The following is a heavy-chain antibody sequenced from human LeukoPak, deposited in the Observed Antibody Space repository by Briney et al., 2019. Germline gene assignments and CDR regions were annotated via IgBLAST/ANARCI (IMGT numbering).Heavy chain of an antibody. D-gene: IGHD3-22*01. Sequence: GGSLRLSCSASGFIFSGYAMHWVRQAPGKGLEYVSAISSNGGSTYYADSVKGRCTISRDNSKNTLYLQMSSLRAEDTAVYYCVKDYYYDSSAIPRMDVWGQGTTVTVSS. CDR2: ISSNGGST. CDR3: VKDYYYDSSAIPRMDV. J-gene: IGHJ6*02. CDR1: GFIFSGYA. V-gene: IGHV3-64D*06.